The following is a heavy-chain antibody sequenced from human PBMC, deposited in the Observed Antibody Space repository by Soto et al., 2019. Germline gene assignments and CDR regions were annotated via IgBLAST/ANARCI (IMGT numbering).Heavy chain of an antibody. CDR3: ARDNRITMVRGVQYYMDV. D-gene: IGHD3-10*01. CDR1: GDSVSSNSAA. J-gene: IGHJ6*03. CDR2: TYYRSKWYN. V-gene: IGHV6-1*01. Sequence: PSQTLSLTCAISGDSVSSNSAAWNWIRQSPSRGLEWLGRTYYRSKWYNDYAVSVKSRITINPVTSKNQFSLQLNSVTPEDTAVYYCARDNRITMVRGVQYYMDVWGKGTTVTVS.